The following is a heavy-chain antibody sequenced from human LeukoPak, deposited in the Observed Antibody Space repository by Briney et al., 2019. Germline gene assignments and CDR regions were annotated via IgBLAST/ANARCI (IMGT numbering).Heavy chain of an antibody. CDR3: ARQKDYVFDY. CDR1: GYRFSNYW. V-gene: IGHV5-51*01. CDR2: IYPGDSDT. D-gene: IGHD4-17*01. Sequence: GESLKISCKGSGYRFSNYWIGWVRQMPGKGLEWMGIIYPGDSDTRYSPSFQGQVTISADKSISTAYLQWSSLKASDTAMYYCARQKDYVFDYWGQGTLVTVSS. J-gene: IGHJ4*02.